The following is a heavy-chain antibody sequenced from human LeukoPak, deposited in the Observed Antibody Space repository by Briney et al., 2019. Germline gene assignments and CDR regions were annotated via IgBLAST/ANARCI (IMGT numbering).Heavy chain of an antibody. J-gene: IGHJ4*02. Sequence: SETLSLTCTVSGGSISSSSYYWSWIRQPPGKGLEWIRYIYNSGTTNYNPSLKSRVTISVDTSKNQFSLKLSSVTAADTAIYYCARNGDDSSDYYYFDYWGQGTLVTVSS. CDR1: GGSISSSSYY. CDR2: IYNSGTT. D-gene: IGHD3-22*01. CDR3: ARNGDDSSDYYYFDY. V-gene: IGHV4-61*05.